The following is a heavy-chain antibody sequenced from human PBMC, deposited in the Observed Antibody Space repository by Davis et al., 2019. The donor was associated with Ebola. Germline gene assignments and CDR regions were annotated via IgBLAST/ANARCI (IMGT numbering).Heavy chain of an antibody. CDR1: GFTFSSYA. Sequence: GESLKISCLASGFTFSSYAMHWVRQTPGKGLQYLAGITSNGGNTYHADSGKGRFTISRDNSKNTLYLQMSSLRAEDTAVYYCVKDLYYFNGNNYYYDFDPWGQGTLVTVSS. V-gene: IGHV3-64D*06. J-gene: IGHJ5*02. CDR2: ITSNGGNT. CDR3: VKDLYYFNGNNYYYDFDP. D-gene: IGHD3-22*01.